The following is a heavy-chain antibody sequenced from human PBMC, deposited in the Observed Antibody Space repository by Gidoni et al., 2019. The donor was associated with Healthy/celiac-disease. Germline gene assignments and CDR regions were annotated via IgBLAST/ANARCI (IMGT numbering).Heavy chain of an antibody. J-gene: IGHJ6*02. V-gene: IGHV1-2*02. D-gene: IGHD1-26*01. Sequence: CKASGYTFTGYYMHWVRQAPGQGLEWMGWINPNSGGTNYAQKFQGRVTMTRDTSISTAYMELSRLRSDDTAVYYCAREEAEWELLTYYYYGMDVWGQGTTVTVSS. CDR1: GYTFTGYY. CDR3: AREEAEWELLTYYYYGMDV. CDR2: INPNSGGT.